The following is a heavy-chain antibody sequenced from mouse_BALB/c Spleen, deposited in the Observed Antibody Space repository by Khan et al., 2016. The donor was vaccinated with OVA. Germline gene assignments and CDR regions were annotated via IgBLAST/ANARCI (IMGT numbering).Heavy chain of an antibody. CDR1: GYSITSGYG. CDR2: ISYSGST. V-gene: IGHV3-2*02. D-gene: IGHD1-2*01. CDR3: ARTARIKY. Sequence: EVQLQESGPGLVKPSQSLSLTCTVTGYSITSGYGWNWIRQFPGNKLEWMGYISYSGSTTYNPSLKSRISITRDTSKNQFFLQLNSVNTEDTATYYCARTARIKYWGQGTTLTVSS. J-gene: IGHJ2*01.